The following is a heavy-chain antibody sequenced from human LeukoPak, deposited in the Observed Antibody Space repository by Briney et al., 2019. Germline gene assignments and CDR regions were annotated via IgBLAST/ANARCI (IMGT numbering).Heavy chain of an antibody. CDR1: GFSFSVYE. CDR2: ISSSGTTT. Sequence: PGGSLRLSCAASGFSFSVYEIHWVRQAPGKGLEWIADISSSGTTTYYADSVKGRFTISRDNAKNSLYLQMNSLGAEDTAAYYCTTLTVASNFDYWGQGTLVTLSS. V-gene: IGHV3-48*03. D-gene: IGHD6-19*01. J-gene: IGHJ4*02. CDR3: TTLTVASNFDY.